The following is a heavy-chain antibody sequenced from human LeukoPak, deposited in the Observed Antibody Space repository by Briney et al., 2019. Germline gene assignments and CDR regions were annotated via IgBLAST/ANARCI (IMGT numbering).Heavy chain of an antibody. CDR1: EFTFSNYD. J-gene: IGHJ4*02. V-gene: IGHV3-30*02. D-gene: IGHD5-24*01. Sequence: GGSLRLSCAAFEFTFSNYDMHWVRQAPGKGLEWVSLIRFDGSNKYYADSVKGRFTISRSNSKNTLYLQVDSLRVEDTAMYYCARDSQFIGPLYWGQGTLVTVSS. CDR3: ARDSQFIGPLY. CDR2: IRFDGSNK.